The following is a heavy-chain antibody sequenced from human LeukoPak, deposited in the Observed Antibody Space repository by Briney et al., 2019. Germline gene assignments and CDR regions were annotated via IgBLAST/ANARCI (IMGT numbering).Heavy chain of an antibody. CDR1: GFTFSSYA. V-gene: IGHV3-23*01. J-gene: IGHJ4*02. D-gene: IGHD5-18*01. CDR3: AKVGYSYGLGFLDY. CDR2: ISGSGGST. Sequence: SCKASGFTFSSYAMSWVRQAPGKGLEWVSAISGSGGSTYYADSVKGRFTISRDNSKNTVYMQMNSLRAEDTAVYYCAKVGYSYGLGFLDYWGQGTLVTVSS.